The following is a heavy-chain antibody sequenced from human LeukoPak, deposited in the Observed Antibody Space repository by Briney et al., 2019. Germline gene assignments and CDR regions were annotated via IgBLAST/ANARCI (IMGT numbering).Heavy chain of an antibody. V-gene: IGHV4-59*01. CDR3: ASGPYPAAGTDHQFDY. CDR1: GASISSYY. D-gene: IGHD6-13*01. CDR2: IFYSGST. Sequence: SETLSLTCTVSGASISSYYWSWIRQPPGKGLEWIGYIFYSGSTLYNPTLQSRVTISVDTSTNQFSLKLTSVTAADTAVYYCASGPYPAAGTDHQFDYWGQGTLVTVSS. J-gene: IGHJ4*02.